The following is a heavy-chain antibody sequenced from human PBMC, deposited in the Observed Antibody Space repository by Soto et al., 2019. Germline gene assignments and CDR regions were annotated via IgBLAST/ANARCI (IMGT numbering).Heavy chain of an antibody. J-gene: IGHJ3*02. V-gene: IGHV4-59*01. CDR2: IYRSGSA. Sequence: QVQLQESGPGLVKPSETLSLTCTVSADSISSYYWSWIRQPPGKGLEWIGYIYRSGSANYNPSLQSRATISVATSKNQNSLKLSSVTAADTAVYYCARDAPYLLDAFEMWGQGTVVTVSS. D-gene: IGHD1-26*01. CDR3: ARDAPYLLDAFEM. CDR1: ADSISSYY.